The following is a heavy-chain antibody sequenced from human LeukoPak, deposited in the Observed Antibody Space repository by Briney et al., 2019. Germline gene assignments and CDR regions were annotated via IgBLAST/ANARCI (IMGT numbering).Heavy chain of an antibody. V-gene: IGHV1-2*02. CDR3: ARKYHYDSSGYYWAFGY. CDR2: INPNSGGT. J-gene: IGHJ4*02. Sequence: ASVKVSCKASGGTFSSYTISWVRQAPGQGLEWMGWINPNSGGTIYAQKFQGRVTMTRDTSISTAYMELSRLRSDDTAVYYCARKYHYDSSGYYWAFGYWGQGTLVTVSS. D-gene: IGHD3-22*01. CDR1: GGTFSSYT.